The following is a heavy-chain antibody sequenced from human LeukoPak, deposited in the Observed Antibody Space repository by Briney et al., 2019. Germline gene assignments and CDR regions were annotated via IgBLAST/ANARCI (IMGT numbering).Heavy chain of an antibody. CDR2: FNHRGST. D-gene: IGHD1-7*01. CDR1: GASFSDYN. Sequence: PSETLSLTCAVYGASFSDYNWSWIRQPPGKGLEWIGEFNHRGSTNYNLSLKSRVSISIDTSKNQFSLNLRSVTAADTAVYYCARRKTENWNYIRGWFDPWGQGTLVTVSS. CDR3: ARRKTENWNYIRGWFDP. V-gene: IGHV4-34*01. J-gene: IGHJ5*02.